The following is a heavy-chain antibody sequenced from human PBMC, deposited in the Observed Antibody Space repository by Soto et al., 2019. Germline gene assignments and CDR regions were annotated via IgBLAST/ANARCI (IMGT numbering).Heavy chain of an antibody. CDR2: INIDGSIS. CDR1: GFTFSSYW. Sequence: GGSLRLSCAASGFTFSSYWMHWVRQAPGKGLVWVSGINIDGSISDYADSVKGRFTISRDNAKNTLYLQMNSLGAEDTGLYYCASGADYNTNYIPFDPWGQGTLVTVSS. D-gene: IGHD3-10*01. CDR3: ASGADYNTNYIPFDP. V-gene: IGHV3-74*01. J-gene: IGHJ5*02.